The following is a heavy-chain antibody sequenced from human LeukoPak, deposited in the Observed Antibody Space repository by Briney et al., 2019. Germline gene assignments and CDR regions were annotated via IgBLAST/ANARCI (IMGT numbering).Heavy chain of an antibody. Sequence: PGRSLRLSCAASGFTFSSYAMHWVRQAPGKGLEWVAVISYDGSNKYYADSVKGRFTISRDNSKNTLYLQMNSLSVEDTGVYYCARNSYGSGSHDHWGQGTLVTVSS. CDR2: ISYDGSNK. V-gene: IGHV3-30*04. D-gene: IGHD3-10*01. CDR1: GFTFSSYA. J-gene: IGHJ5*02. CDR3: ARNSYGSGSHDH.